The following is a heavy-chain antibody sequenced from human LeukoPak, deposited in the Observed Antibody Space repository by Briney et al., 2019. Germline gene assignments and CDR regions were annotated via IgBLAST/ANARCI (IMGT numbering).Heavy chain of an antibody. V-gene: IGHV3-7*03. CDR3: ATGAGCGY. Sequence: GGSLRLSCAASGFTFSSYWMTWVRQAPGKGLEWVANIKQDGSERNYVDSVKGRLTISRDNAKNSLYLQMNTLRDEDTAVYYCATGAGCGYWGRGTLVTVSS. CDR2: IKQDGSER. CDR1: GFTFSSYW. J-gene: IGHJ4*02. D-gene: IGHD6-19*01.